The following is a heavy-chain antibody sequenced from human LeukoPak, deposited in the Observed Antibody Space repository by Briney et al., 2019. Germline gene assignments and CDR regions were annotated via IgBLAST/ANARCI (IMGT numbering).Heavy chain of an antibody. D-gene: IGHD1-1*01. CDR2: INPNSGGT. CDR3: ATDRLEIYALHI. V-gene: IGHV1-2*02. J-gene: IGHJ3*02. CDR1: GYTFTGYY. Sequence: ASVKVSCKASGYTFTGYYMHWVRQAPGQGLEWMGWINPNSGGTNYAQKFEGRLTLTEDTATDTAYMELVSLTSADTAVYYCATDRLEIYALHIWGQGTVVTVSS.